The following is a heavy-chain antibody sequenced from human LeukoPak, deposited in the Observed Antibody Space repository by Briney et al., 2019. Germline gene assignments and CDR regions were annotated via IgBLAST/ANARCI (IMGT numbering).Heavy chain of an antibody. CDR3: AKLAAAGDY. CDR1: GFTFSSYG. Sequence: GGSLRLSCAASGFTFSSYGMHWVRQAPAKGLEWVAVISYDGNNKYYADSVKGRFTISRDNSKNTLYLQMNSLRAEDTAVYYYAKLAAAGDYWGQGTLVTVSS. V-gene: IGHV3-30*18. D-gene: IGHD6-13*01. J-gene: IGHJ4*02. CDR2: ISYDGNNK.